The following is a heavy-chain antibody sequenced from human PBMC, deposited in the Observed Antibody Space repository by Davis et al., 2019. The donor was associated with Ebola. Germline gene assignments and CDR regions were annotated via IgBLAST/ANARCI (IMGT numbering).Heavy chain of an antibody. J-gene: IGHJ4*02. CDR1: GCTFTNYY. Sequence: ATVKVSCKASGCTFTNYYMYWVRQAPGQGLEWMGIINPSGGSTSYAQKFQGRVTMTRDTSTSTVYLELSSLRSDDTAVYYCARGSRITLFGVAYRGYFDYWGQGTLVTVSS. CDR3: ARGSRITLFGVAYRGYFDY. CDR2: INPSGGST. V-gene: IGHV1-46*01. D-gene: IGHD3-3*01.